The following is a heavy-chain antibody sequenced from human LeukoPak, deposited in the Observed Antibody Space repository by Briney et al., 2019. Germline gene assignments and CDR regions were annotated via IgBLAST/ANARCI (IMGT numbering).Heavy chain of an antibody. CDR3: VRDQEAAHGAFDL. J-gene: IGHJ3*01. CDR1: GYIFFDYY. D-gene: IGHD2-15*01. V-gene: IGHV1-2*02. Sequence: GASVKVSCKASGYIFFDYYIHWIRQAPGQGLEWMGWINPHGGGTNFAQKFRGRLTMTRDTSINTAYVELTPLRSDDTAVYYCVRDQEAAHGAFDLWGQGTMVTVSS. CDR2: INPHGGGT.